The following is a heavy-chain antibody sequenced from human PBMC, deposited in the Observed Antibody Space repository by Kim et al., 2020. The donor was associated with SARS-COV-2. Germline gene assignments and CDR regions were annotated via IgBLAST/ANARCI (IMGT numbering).Heavy chain of an antibody. J-gene: IGHJ4*02. D-gene: IGHD3-10*01. CDR3: AREGSGSYYHPFDY. CDR1: GFTVSSNY. Sequence: GGSLRLSCAASGFTVSSNYMSWVRQAPGKGLEWVSVIYSGGSTYYADSVKGRFTISRDNSKNTLYLQMNSLRAEDTAVYYCAREGSGSYYHPFDYWGQGTLVTVSS. V-gene: IGHV3-53*01. CDR2: IYSGGST.